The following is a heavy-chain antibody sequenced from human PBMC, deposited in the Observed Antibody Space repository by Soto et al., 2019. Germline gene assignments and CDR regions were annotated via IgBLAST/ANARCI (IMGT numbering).Heavy chain of an antibody. D-gene: IGHD6-19*01. V-gene: IGHV4-39*01. Sequence: LETLSLTCSVSGGAINSSSYFCGWVRQPPGKGLEWIGSIYYSGSTYYNPSLKSRVTISVDTSKNQFSLKLSSVTAADTAVFYCARHYSSGSRNWFDPWGQGTLVTVS. J-gene: IGHJ5*02. CDR2: IYYSGST. CDR1: GGAINSSSYF. CDR3: ARHYSSGSRNWFDP.